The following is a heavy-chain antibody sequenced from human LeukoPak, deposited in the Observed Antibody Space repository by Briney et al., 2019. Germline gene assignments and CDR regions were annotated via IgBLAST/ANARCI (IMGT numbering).Heavy chain of an antibody. J-gene: IGHJ6*02. CDR2: IWCDGSTK. Sequence: GGSLRLSCAASGFTFSSYGMHWVRQAPGQGLEWVAVIWCDGSTKYYADSVKGRFTISRDNSKNTLYLQMNSLRAEDTAVYYCARGQPPSYYDMDVWGQGTTVTVSS. V-gene: IGHV3-33*01. CDR1: GFTFSSYG. D-gene: IGHD6-13*01. CDR3: ARGQPPSYYDMDV.